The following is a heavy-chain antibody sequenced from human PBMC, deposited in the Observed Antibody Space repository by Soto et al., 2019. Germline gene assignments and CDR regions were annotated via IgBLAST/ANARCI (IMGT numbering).Heavy chain of an antibody. CDR1: GFIVSSSY. CDR2: IYTPGST. Sequence: GGSLRLSCAASGFIVSSSYMSWVRQAPGKGLEWVSAIYTPGSTYYADSVKGRFTISRDISKNTLYLQMNSLRADDTAVYYCARGLVGSTTAFDYWGQGTLVTVSS. D-gene: IGHD1-26*01. CDR3: ARGLVGSTTAFDY. V-gene: IGHV3-53*01. J-gene: IGHJ4*02.